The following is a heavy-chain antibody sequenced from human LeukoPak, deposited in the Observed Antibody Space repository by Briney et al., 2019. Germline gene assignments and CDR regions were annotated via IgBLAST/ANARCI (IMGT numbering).Heavy chain of an antibody. J-gene: IGHJ3*02. V-gene: IGHV4-4*07. D-gene: IGHD4-23*01. CDR2: IYITGST. Sequence: ESLSHTCTVPGGSIRRYYWSWIRQPAGKGLGWSGRIYITGSTNYNPSLKSRVTMSVDTSKNQFSLKLMSMTAADTAVYYCARPAYGGGPDAFDIWGQGTMVTVSS. CDR1: GGSIRRYY. CDR3: ARPAYGGGPDAFDI.